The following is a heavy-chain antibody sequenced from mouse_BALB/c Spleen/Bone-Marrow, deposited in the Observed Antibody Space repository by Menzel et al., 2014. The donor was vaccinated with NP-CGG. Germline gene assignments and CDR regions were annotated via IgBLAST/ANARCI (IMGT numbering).Heavy chain of an antibody. CDR3: TRDYDGYQAIDY. J-gene: IGHJ4*01. CDR2: IDPYDSET. CDR1: GYTFTSYW. D-gene: IGHD2-3*01. Sequence: VQLQQSGAELVRPGASVKISCKASGYTFTSYWMNWVKQRPEQGLEWIGRIDPYDSETHYNQKFKDKATLTVDKSSSTAYMQLSSPTSEDSAVYYCTRDYDGYQAIDYWGQGTSVTVSS. V-gene: IGHV1-74*01.